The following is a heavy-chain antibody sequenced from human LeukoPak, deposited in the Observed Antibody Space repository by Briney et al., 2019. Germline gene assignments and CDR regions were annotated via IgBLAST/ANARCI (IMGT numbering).Heavy chain of an antibody. Sequence: GGSLRLSCKTSGFSFGEYALSWVRQAPGKGLEWVSYISGSNTYTNYAESVKGRFTISRDNAKNSLYLQMNSLRAEDTAVYYCARDQGYSYSDYWGQGTLVTVSS. V-gene: IGHV3-11*05. CDR2: ISGSNTYT. D-gene: IGHD5-18*01. CDR3: ARDQGYSYSDY. CDR1: GFSFGEYA. J-gene: IGHJ4*02.